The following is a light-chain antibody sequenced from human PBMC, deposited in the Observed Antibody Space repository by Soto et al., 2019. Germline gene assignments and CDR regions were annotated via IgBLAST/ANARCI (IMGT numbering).Light chain of an antibody. Sequence: EIVLTQSPGARSLSPGDRATLSFXXSQTASSSHLAWYQQKPGQAPRLIIYDASSRATGISDRFSGSGAGTDFTLTISRLESEDFAVYYCQQYGRSPYTFGQGTKVDIK. CDR1: QTASSSH. CDR2: DAS. V-gene: IGKV3-20*01. J-gene: IGKJ2*01. CDR3: QQYGRSPYT.